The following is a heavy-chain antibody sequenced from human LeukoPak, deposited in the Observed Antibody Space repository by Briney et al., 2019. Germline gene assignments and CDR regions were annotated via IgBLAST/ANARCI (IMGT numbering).Heavy chain of an antibody. J-gene: IGHJ4*02. D-gene: IGHD3-22*01. CDR2: IYYSGST. CDR1: GGSISSGGYY. V-gene: IGHV4-31*03. Sequence: SETLSLTCTVSGGSISSGGYYWSWIRQHPGKGLEWIGYIYYSGSTYYNPSLKSRVTISVDTSKNQLSLKLSSVTAADTAVYYCASSRGKYYYDTSGHYYVDSFDFWGQGTLVTVSS. CDR3: ASSRGKYYYDTSGHYYVDSFDF.